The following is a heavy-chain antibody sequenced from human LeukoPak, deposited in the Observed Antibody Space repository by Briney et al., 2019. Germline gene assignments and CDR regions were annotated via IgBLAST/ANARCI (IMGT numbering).Heavy chain of an antibody. CDR3: ASGLSNGFWSGYYTLDY. J-gene: IGHJ4*02. CDR1: GGTFSSYA. V-gene: IGHV1-69*13. D-gene: IGHD3-3*01. Sequence: ASVKVSCKASGGTFSSYAISWVRQAPGQGLEWMGGMIPIFGTANYAQKFQGRVTITADESTSTAYMELSSLRSEDTAVYYCASGLSNGFWSGYYTLDYWGQGTLVTVSS. CDR2: MIPIFGTA.